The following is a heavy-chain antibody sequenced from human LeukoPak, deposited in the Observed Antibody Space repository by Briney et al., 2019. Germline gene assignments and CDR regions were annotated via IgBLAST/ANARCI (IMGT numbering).Heavy chain of an antibody. CDR3: ARVLIGGGRPFHY. J-gene: IGHJ4*02. V-gene: IGHV3-23*01. CDR1: GFTFSTYA. Sequence: GGSLRLSCAASGFTFSTYAMSWVRQAPGKGLEWVSAISVSAGSTYYADSVKGRFTISRDNSKNTLYLQMNNLRAEDTAVYYCARVLIGGGRPFHYWRQGTL. D-gene: IGHD2-15*01. CDR2: ISVSAGST.